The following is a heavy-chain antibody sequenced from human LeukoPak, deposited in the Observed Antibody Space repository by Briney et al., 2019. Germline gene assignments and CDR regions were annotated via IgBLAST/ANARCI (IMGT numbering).Heavy chain of an antibody. CDR1: GFTFSSYA. CDR3: AKDRDPDIVVVPAVDFDY. V-gene: IGHV3-23*01. J-gene: IGHJ4*02. Sequence: PGGSLRLSCAASGFTFSSYAMSWVRQAPGKGLEWVSAISGSGGSTYYADSVKGRFTISRDNSKNTLYLQTNSLRAEDTAVYYCAKDRDPDIVVVPAVDFDYWGQGTLVTVSS. D-gene: IGHD2-2*01. CDR2: ISGSGGST.